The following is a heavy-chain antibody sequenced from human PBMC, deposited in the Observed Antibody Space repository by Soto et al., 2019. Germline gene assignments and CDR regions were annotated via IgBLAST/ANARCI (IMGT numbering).Heavy chain of an antibody. Sequence: GGSLSLSCAASGFTFSNYGMHWVRQAPGKGLEWVAVTSYDGDKEYYADSVKGRFTISRDNSKNTLYLQMNSLRVEDTAVYYCAKDIALVRGVIIDLDVWGQGTTVTVSS. J-gene: IGHJ6*02. CDR1: GFTFSNYG. V-gene: IGHV3-30*18. CDR2: TSYDGDKE. D-gene: IGHD3-10*01. CDR3: AKDIALVRGVIIDLDV.